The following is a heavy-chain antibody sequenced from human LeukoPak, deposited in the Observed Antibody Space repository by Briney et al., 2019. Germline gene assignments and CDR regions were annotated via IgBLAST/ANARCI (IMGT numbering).Heavy chain of an antibody. Sequence: SQTLSLTCTVSGGSISSVDYYWSWIRPPPGKGLEWIGYIYYSGSTYYNPSLKSRVTISVDTSKNQFSLKLSSVTAADTAVYYCARETLGASDNWFDPWGQGTLVTVSS. CDR3: ARETLGASDNWFDP. D-gene: IGHD1-26*01. CDR2: IYYSGST. CDR1: GGSISSVDYY. V-gene: IGHV4-30-4*01. J-gene: IGHJ5*02.